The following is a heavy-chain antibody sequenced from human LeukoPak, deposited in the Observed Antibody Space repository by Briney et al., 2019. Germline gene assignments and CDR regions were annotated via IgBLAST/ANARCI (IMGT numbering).Heavy chain of an antibody. CDR3: ARGVLRELPIYYYYYGMDV. Sequence: PSETLSLTCTVSGGSISSSSYYWGGIRQPPGKGLEWIGSIYYSGSTYYNPSLKSRVTISVDTSKNQFSLKLSSVTAADTAVYYCARGVLRELPIYYYYYGMDVWGQGTTVTVSS. D-gene: IGHD1-26*01. J-gene: IGHJ6*02. V-gene: IGHV4-39*01. CDR1: GGSISSSSYY. CDR2: IYYSGST.